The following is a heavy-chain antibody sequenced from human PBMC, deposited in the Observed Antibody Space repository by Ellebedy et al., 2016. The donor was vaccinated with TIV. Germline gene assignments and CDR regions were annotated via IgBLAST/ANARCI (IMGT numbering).Heavy chain of an antibody. V-gene: IGHV3-11*01. Sequence: PGGSLRLSCVASGFTFSDYYMSWIRQAPGKGLEWLSYISTSDTTYYADSVTGRFTISRDNARNSLFLRMDGLRAEDTDVYYCARERQQVSSSYKYYGMDVWGQGPTVTVSS. CDR3: ARERQQVSSSYKYYGMDV. CDR2: ISTSDTT. J-gene: IGHJ6*02. D-gene: IGHD6-13*01. CDR1: GFTFSDYY.